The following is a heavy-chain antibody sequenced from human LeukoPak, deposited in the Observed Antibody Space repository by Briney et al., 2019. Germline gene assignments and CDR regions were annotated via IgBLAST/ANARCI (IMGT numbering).Heavy chain of an antibody. CDR3: AKSIVATIFYFDY. D-gene: IGHD5-12*01. J-gene: IGHJ4*02. V-gene: IGHV3-23*01. Sequence: PGGSLRLSCAASGFTFSSYAMSWVRQAPGKGLEWVSAISGSGGSTYYADSVKGRFTISRDNSKNALYLQMNSLRAEDTAVYYCAKSIVATIFYFDYWGQGTLVTVSS. CDR1: GFTFSSYA. CDR2: ISGSGGST.